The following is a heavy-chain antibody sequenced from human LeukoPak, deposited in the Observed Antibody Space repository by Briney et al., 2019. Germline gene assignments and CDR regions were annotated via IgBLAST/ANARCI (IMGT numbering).Heavy chain of an antibody. CDR2: ISSSGSTI. CDR3: AKGALGYFQH. CDR1: GFTFSSYE. Sequence: GGSLRLSCAASGFTFSSYEMNWVRQAPGKGLEWVSYISSSGSTIYYADSVKGRFTISRDNAKNSLYLQMNSLRAEDTAVYYCAKGALGYFQHWGQGTLVTVSS. J-gene: IGHJ1*01. V-gene: IGHV3-48*03.